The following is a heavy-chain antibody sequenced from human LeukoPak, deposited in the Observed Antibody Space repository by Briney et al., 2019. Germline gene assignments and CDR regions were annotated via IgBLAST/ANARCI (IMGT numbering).Heavy chain of an antibody. CDR3: ARGGFIRYFDWLFSNWFDP. CDR1: GYTFTGYY. CDR2: INPNSGGT. J-gene: IGHJ5*02. V-gene: IGHV1-2*02. Sequence: GASVKVSCKASGYTFTGYYMHWVRQAPGQGLEWMGWINPNSGGTNYAQKFQGRVTMTRDTSISTAYMELSRLRSDDTAVYYCARGGFIRYFDWLFSNWFDPWGQGTLVTVSS. D-gene: IGHD3-9*01.